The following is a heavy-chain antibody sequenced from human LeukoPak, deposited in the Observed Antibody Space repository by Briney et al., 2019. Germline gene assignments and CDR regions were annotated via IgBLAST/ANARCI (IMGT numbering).Heavy chain of an antibody. Sequence: SETLSLTCSVSGYSISSGYFWVWIRQPPGTGLEWIGRIYHSGTTYYDPSLKSRVTISVDTSRNEFSLKLSSVTAADTAVYYCARTVGDAFDIWGQGTMVTVSS. CDR3: ARTVGDAFDI. CDR2: IYHSGTT. D-gene: IGHD3-16*01. CDR1: GYSISSGYF. J-gene: IGHJ3*02. V-gene: IGHV4-38-2*02.